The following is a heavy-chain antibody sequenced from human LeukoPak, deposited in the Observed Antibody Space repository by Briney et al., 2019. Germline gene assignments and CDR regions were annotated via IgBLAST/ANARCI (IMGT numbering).Heavy chain of an antibody. J-gene: IGHJ6*02. V-gene: IGHV3-30*18. Sequence: GGSLRLSCAASGFTFSSYGMHWVRQAPGKGLEWVAVISYDGSNKYYADSVKGRFTISRDNSKNTLYLQMNSLRAEDTAVYYCAKDLGYSSGWYVHYYYGMDVWGQGTTVTVSS. CDR1: GFTFSSYG. CDR3: AKDLGYSSGWYVHYYYGMDV. CDR2: ISYDGSNK. D-gene: IGHD6-19*01.